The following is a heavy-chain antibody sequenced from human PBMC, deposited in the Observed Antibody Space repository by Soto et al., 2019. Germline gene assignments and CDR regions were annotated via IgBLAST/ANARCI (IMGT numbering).Heavy chain of an antibody. CDR2: IWYDGSNK. D-gene: IGHD5-18*01. CDR1: GFTFSSYG. CDR3: AREGRGYSYGHYPFDY. V-gene: IGHV3-33*01. Sequence: GGSLRLSCAASGFTFSSYGMHWVRQAPGKGLEWVAVIWYDGSNKYYADSVKGRFTISRDNSKNTLYLQMNSLRAEDTAVYYCAREGRGYSYGHYPFDYWGQGTLVTVSS. J-gene: IGHJ4*02.